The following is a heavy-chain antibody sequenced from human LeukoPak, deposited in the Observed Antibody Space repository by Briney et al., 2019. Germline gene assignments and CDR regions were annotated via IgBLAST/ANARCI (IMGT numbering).Heavy chain of an antibody. CDR2: ISAYNGNT. Sequence: ASVKVSCKASGYTFTSYGISWVRQAPGQGLEWMGWISAYNGNTNYAQKLQGRVTLTTDTSTSTAYMELRSLRSHDTAVYYCARDPGERGYFDYWGQGTLVTVSS. CDR1: GYTFTSYG. CDR3: ARDPGERGYFDY. D-gene: IGHD3-16*01. V-gene: IGHV1-18*01. J-gene: IGHJ4*02.